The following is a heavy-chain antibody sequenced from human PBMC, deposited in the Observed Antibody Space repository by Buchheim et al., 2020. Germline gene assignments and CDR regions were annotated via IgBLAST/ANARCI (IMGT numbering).Heavy chain of an antibody. CDR2: IDTRDSYT. D-gene: IGHD3-10*01. CDR3: ARSGTYGEVDY. V-gene: IGHV5-10-1*01. CDR1: EYSFTNYW. J-gene: IGHJ4*02. Sequence: EVQLAQSGAGVKKSGESLRISCKGSEYSFTNYWITWVRQMPGKGLEWMGRIDTRDSYTSYSPSFQGHVTISTDKSISAAYPQWSSLKASDTAIYFCARSGTYGEVDYWGQGTL.